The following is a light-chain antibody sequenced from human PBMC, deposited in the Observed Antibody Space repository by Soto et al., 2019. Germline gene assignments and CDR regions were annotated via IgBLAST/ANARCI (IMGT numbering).Light chain of an antibody. CDR1: SYNVGNNA. Sequence: HSVLTQPPSVSEAPRQRVTISCSGSSYNVGNNAVNWYQQLPGKAPKLLIYYDDLLPSGVSDRFSGSKSGTSASLAISGLQSEDEADYYCAVWDDSLNGVVFGGGTKLTVL. CDR2: YDD. CDR3: AVWDDSLNGVV. J-gene: IGLJ2*01. V-gene: IGLV1-36*01.